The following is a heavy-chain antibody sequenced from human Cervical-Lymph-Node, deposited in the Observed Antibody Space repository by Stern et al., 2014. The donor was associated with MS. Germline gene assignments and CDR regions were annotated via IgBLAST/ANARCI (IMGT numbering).Heavy chain of an antibody. CDR2: INPNSGGT. Sequence: VQLVESGAEVKKPGASVKVSCKASGYTFTGYYMHWVRQAPGQGLEWMGWINPNSGGTNYAQKFQGWVTMTRDTSTSTVYMELSSLRSEDTAVYYCARDIARYSSSENWFDPWGQGTLVTVSS. V-gene: IGHV1-2*04. J-gene: IGHJ5*02. CDR3: ARDIARYSSSENWFDP. D-gene: IGHD6-13*01. CDR1: GYTFTGYY.